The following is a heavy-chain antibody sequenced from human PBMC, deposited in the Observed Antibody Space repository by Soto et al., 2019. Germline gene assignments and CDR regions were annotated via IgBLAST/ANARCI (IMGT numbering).Heavy chain of an antibody. Sequence: SQTLSLTCAISGDSVSSNSAARNWIRQSPSRGLEWLGRTYYRSKWYNDYAVSVKSRITINPDTSKNQFSLQLNSVTPEDTAVYYCARGLYGSGSYYPPSPYYYGMDVWGQGTTVTVSS. V-gene: IGHV6-1*01. D-gene: IGHD3-10*01. J-gene: IGHJ6*02. CDR3: ARGLYGSGSYYPPSPYYYGMDV. CDR2: TYYRSKWYN. CDR1: GDSVSSNSAA.